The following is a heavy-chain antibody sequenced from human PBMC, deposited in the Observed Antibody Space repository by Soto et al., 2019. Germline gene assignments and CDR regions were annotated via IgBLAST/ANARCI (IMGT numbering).Heavy chain of an antibody. D-gene: IGHD6-19*01. J-gene: IGHJ3*02. V-gene: IGHV4-4*02. CDR3: ASFKTYSSGWYSAFDI. Sequence: PSETLSLTCAVSSGYISSSNWRRWVRQPTGKGLEWIGEIYHSGSTNYNPSLKSRVTISVDKSKNQFSLKLSSVTAADTAVYYCASFKTYSSGWYSAFDIWGQGTMVTVS. CDR1: SGYISSSNW. CDR2: IYHSGST.